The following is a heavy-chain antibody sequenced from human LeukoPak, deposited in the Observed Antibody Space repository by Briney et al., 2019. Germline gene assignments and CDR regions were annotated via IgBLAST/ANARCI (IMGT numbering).Heavy chain of an antibody. CDR2: ISSSSSYI. CDR3: ARGLWTAHYYYYYGMDV. CDR1: GFTFTTYS. D-gene: IGHD3/OR15-3a*01. V-gene: IGHV3-21*01. Sequence: NPGGSLRLSCAASGFTFTTYSMNWVRQAPGKGLEWVSAISSSSSYIYYADSVKGRFTISGDNAKNSLYLQVNSLRAEDTAVYYCARGLWTAHYYYYYGMDVWGQGTTVTVSS. J-gene: IGHJ6*02.